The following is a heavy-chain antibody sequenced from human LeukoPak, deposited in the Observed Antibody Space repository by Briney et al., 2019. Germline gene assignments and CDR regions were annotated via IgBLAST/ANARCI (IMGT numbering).Heavy chain of an antibody. CDR2: IYPGDSDT. V-gene: IGHV5-51*01. J-gene: IGHJ4*02. Sequence: GESLQISCKGSGYSFTSYWIGWVRQMPGKGLEWMGIIYPGDSDTRYSPSFQGQVTISADKSISTAYLQWSSLKASDTAMYYCARLGSSSWYLVSPEDYWGQGTLVTVSS. CDR1: GYSFTSYW. CDR3: ARLGSSSWYLVSPEDY. D-gene: IGHD6-13*01.